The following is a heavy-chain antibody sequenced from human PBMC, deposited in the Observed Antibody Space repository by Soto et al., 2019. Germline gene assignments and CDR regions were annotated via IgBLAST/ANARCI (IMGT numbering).Heavy chain of an antibody. J-gene: IGHJ3*02. CDR1: GFTFSTYS. Sequence: EVQLLESGGGLVQPGGSLRISCAASGFTFSTYSMTWVRQAPGKGLEWVSTISGSGGSTYYIDSVKGRFTISRDNSKDTLYLQMNSRRAEDTAVYYCAKDWTSIWGQGTKVAVSS. D-gene: IGHD3-3*01. CDR2: ISGSGGST. CDR3: AKDWTSI. V-gene: IGHV3-23*01.